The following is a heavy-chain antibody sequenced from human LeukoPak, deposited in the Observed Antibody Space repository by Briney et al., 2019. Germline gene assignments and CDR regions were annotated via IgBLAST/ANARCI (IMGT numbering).Heavy chain of an antibody. CDR3: AREGCGGDCYSRGRAFVY. J-gene: IGHJ4*02. V-gene: IGHV3-23*01. D-gene: IGHD2-21*02. Sequence: GGCLRLSCAASGLTFGIYGMGWVRHAPGRGLGWVAGIRGSGCEGSTKYASSVKGRFPISRGNATTWLYLEMNSLRAEETAGYYCAREGCGGDCYSRGRAFVYWGQGTLVTVSS. CDR2: IRGSGCEGST. CDR1: GLTFGIYG.